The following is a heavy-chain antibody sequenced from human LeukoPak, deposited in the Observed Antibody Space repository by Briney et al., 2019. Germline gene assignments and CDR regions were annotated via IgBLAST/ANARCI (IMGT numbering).Heavy chain of an antibody. CDR2: IYPGDSDT. V-gene: IGHV5-51*01. J-gene: IGHJ4*02. CDR1: GYNFTNYW. Sequence: GESLKISCKGSGYNFTNYWIGWVRQMPGKGLEWMGIIYPGDSDTRYSPSFQGQVTISADKSISTAYLHWRSLKASDTVMYYCARLPSTFNFDYWGQGTLVTVSS. CDR3: ARLPSTFNFDY. D-gene: IGHD2/OR15-2a*01.